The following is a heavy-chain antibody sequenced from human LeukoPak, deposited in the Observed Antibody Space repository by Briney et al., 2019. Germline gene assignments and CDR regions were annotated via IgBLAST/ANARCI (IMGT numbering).Heavy chain of an antibody. CDR3: ARADCSSSSCYELDY. Sequence: GGSLRLSCAGSGFTFSDYYMSWIRQAAGKGLEWVSYISSSGRTIYYADSVKGRFTISRDNAKNSLYLQMNSLRAEDTAVYYCARADCSSSSCYELDYWGQGTLVTVSS. D-gene: IGHD2-2*01. V-gene: IGHV3-11*04. CDR2: ISSSGRTI. J-gene: IGHJ4*02. CDR1: GFTFSDYY.